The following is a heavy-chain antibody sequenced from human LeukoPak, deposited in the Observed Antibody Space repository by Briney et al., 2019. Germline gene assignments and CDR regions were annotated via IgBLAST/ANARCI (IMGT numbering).Heavy chain of an antibody. V-gene: IGHV4-59*11. CDR1: GGFMSGHY. D-gene: IGHD5-12*01. CDR2: IFSSGST. J-gene: IGHJ5*02. Sequence: SETLSLTCNVSGGFMSGHYWTWIRQPPGMGLEWIGCIFSSGSTNYNPSLKSRVTIPVDTSKNQFSLRLRSVTAADTAVYYCARAVSGSDYWFDPWGQGTLVTVSS. CDR3: ARAVSGSDYWFDP.